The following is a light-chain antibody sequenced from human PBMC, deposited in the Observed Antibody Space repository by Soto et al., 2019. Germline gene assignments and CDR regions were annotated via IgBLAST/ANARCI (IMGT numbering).Light chain of an antibody. CDR1: QSVSSN. CDR2: GAS. Sequence: EVVMTQSPATLSVSPGERATLSCRASQSVSSNLAWYQQKPGQAPRLLIYGASTRATGVPVRFSGSGSGTEFTLTIGSLKSEDFACYYCQQYDNWPPWTFGQGTKVEIK. V-gene: IGKV3-15*01. CDR3: QQYDNWPPWT. J-gene: IGKJ1*01.